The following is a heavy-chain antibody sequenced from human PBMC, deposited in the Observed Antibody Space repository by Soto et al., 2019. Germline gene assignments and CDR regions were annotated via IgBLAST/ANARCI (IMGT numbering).Heavy chain of an antibody. CDR1: GYTFTSYG. Sequence: QVQLVQSGAEVKKPGASVKVSCKASGYTFTSYGISWVRQAPGQGLEWMGWISTYNGNTNYAQKLQCRVTMTTDTSTSTAYMELRSLRSDDTAVYYCARVDYDILTEYWYFDLWGRGTLVTVSS. CDR3: ARVDYDILTEYWYFDL. J-gene: IGHJ2*01. D-gene: IGHD3-9*01. CDR2: ISTYNGNT. V-gene: IGHV1-18*01.